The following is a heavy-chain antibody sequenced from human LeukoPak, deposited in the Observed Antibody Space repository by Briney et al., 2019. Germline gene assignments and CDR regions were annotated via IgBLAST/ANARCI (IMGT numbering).Heavy chain of an antibody. D-gene: IGHD3-3*01. CDR1: GFTFSSYS. CDR3: ARAQSYDFWSGYSFDY. V-gene: IGHV3-21*01. J-gene: IGHJ4*02. CDR2: ISSSSSYI. Sequence: GGSLRLSCAASGFTFSSYSMNWVRQAPGKGLEWVSSISSSSSYIYYADSVKGRFTISRDNAKNSLYLQMNSLRAEDTAVYYRARAQSYDFWSGYSFDYWGQGTLVTVSS.